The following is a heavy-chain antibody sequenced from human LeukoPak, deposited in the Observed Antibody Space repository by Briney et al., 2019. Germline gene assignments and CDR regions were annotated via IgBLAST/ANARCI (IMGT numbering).Heavy chain of an antibody. CDR1: GGSFSAYY. V-gene: IGHV4-34*01. CDR3: ASARISALGPYY. J-gene: IGHJ4*02. CDR2: INHSGST. D-gene: IGHD1-20*01. Sequence: SETLSLTCAVYGGSFSAYYWSWIRQPPGKGLEWIGEINHSGSTNYNPSLKNRVTISVDTSKNQFSLKLSSVTAADTAVYYCASARISALGPYYWGQGTLVTVSS.